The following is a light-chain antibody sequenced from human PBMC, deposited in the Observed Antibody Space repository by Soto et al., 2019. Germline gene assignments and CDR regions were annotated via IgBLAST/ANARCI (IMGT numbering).Light chain of an antibody. CDR2: LAS. CDR1: QGISTY. J-gene: IGKJ2*01. V-gene: IGKV1-39*01. CDR3: QQSYRTPYT. Sequence: DIQMTQSPSSLSASVGDRVTITCRASQGISTYLVWYQQRQGGAPKLLIYLASSLLSGVPSRFSGSGSGTDFTLTISSLQPEDFATYYCQQSYRTPYTFGQGTKLETK.